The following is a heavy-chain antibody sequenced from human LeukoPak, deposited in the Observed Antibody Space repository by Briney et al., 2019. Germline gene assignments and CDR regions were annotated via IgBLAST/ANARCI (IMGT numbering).Heavy chain of an antibody. CDR1: GFTFSSYW. Sequence: GGSLRLSCAASGFTFSSYWMSWVRQAPGKGLEWVANIKQDGSERYYVDSVKGRFTISRDNAKNSLYLQMNSLRAEDTAVYYCARSGSYWGAYYFDYWGQGTLVTVSS. CDR3: ARSGSYWGAYYFDY. V-gene: IGHV3-7*03. CDR2: IKQDGSER. J-gene: IGHJ4*02. D-gene: IGHD1-26*01.